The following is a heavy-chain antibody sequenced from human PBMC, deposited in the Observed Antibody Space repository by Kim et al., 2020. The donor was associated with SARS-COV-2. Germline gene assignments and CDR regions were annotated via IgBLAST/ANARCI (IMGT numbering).Heavy chain of an antibody. Sequence: SETLSLTCTVSGGSISSSSYYWGWIRQPPGKGLEWIGSIYYSGSTYYNPSLKSRVTISVDTSKNQFSLKLSSVTAADTAVYYCARLSMITFGGVIVEPAFDIWGQGTMVTVSS. J-gene: IGHJ3*02. CDR3: ARLSMITFGGVIVEPAFDI. CDR2: IYYSGST. V-gene: IGHV4-39*01. D-gene: IGHD3-16*02. CDR1: GGSISSSSYY.